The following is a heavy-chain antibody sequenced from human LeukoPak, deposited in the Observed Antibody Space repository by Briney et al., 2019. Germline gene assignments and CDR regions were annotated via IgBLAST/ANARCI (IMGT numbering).Heavy chain of an antibody. CDR3: AKGQYRRCLYGNYYYGMDV. CDR1: GFTVSSNY. J-gene: IGHJ6*02. V-gene: IGHV3-23*01. D-gene: IGHD6-19*01. Sequence: GGSLRLSCAASGFTVSSNYMSWVRQAPGKGLEWVSAISGSGGSTYYADSVKGRFTISRDNSKNTLYLQMNSLRAEDTAVYYWAKGQYRRCLYGNYYYGMDVWGQGTTVTVSS. CDR2: ISGSGGST.